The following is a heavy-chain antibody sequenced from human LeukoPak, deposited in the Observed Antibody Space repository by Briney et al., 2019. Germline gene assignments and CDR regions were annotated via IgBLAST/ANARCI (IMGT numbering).Heavy chain of an antibody. J-gene: IGHJ5*02. V-gene: IGHV4-59*01. Sequence: PSETLSLTCTVSGGSISSYYWSWIRQPPGKGLEWIGYIYYSGSTNYNPSLKSRVTISVDTSKNQFSLKLSSVTAADTAAYYCARDSGTYYYDSSGYYNNWFDPWGQGTLVTVSS. CDR1: GGSISSYY. CDR3: ARDSGTYYYDSSGYYNNWFDP. D-gene: IGHD3-22*01. CDR2: IYYSGST.